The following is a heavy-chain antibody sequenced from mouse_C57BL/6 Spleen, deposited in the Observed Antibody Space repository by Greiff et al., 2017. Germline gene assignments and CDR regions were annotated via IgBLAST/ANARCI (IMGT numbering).Heavy chain of an antibody. Sequence: VQLKQSVAELVRPGASVKLSCTASGFNIKNTYMHWVKQRPEQGLEWIGRIDPANGNTKYAPKFQGKATITADTSSNTAYLQLSSLTSEDTAIYYCARSGGTTVVATGYFGYWGQGTTLTVSS. CDR3: ARSGGTTVVATGYFGY. CDR1: GFNIKNTY. D-gene: IGHD1-1*01. CDR2: IDPANGNT. J-gene: IGHJ2*01. V-gene: IGHV14-3*01.